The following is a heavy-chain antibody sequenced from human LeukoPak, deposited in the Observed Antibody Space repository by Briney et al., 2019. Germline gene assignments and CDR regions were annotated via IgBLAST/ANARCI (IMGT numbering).Heavy chain of an antibody. V-gene: IGHV1-18*01. D-gene: IGHD3-22*01. J-gene: IGHJ4*02. CDR2: ISAYNGNT. CDR1: GYTFTSYG. CDR3: ARGRRGYYYDSSGYYHFDY. Sequence: ASVKVSCKASGYTFTSYGISWVRQAPGQGLEWMGWISAYNGNTNYAQKLQGRVTMTTDTSTSTAYMELRSLRSDGTAVYYCARGRRGYYYDSSGYYHFDYWGQGTLVTVSS.